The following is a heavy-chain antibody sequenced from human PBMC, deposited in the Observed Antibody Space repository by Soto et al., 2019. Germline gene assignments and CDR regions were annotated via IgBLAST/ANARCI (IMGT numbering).Heavy chain of an antibody. CDR3: ARDAYGATPDFWGTYFDY. V-gene: IGHV3-33*01. D-gene: IGHD3-16*01. Sequence: GGSLRLSCAASGFTFSSCGMHWVRQAPGKGLEWVAVIWYDGSNKYYADSVKGRFTISRDNSKNTLYLQMNSLRAEDTAVYYCARDAYGATPDFWGTYFDYWGQGTLVTVSS. CDR1: GFTFSSCG. CDR2: IWYDGSNK. J-gene: IGHJ4*02.